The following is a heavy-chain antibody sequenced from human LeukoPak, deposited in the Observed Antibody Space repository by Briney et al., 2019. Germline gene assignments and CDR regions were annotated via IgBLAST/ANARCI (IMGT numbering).Heavy chain of an antibody. Sequence: GGSLRLSCAASGFTVSSNYMSWVRQAPGKGLEWASVIYSGGSTYYADSVKGRFTISRDNSKNTLYLQTNSLRAEDTAVYYCAREGIVSGYFDYWGQGTLVTVSS. V-gene: IGHV3-53*01. D-gene: IGHD2/OR15-2a*01. CDR1: GFTVSSNY. CDR3: AREGIVSGYFDY. J-gene: IGHJ4*02. CDR2: IYSGGST.